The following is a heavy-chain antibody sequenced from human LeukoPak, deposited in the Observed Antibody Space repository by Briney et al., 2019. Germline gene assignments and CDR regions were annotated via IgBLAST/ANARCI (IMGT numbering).Heavy chain of an antibody. J-gene: IGHJ3*02. CDR2: ISYDGSNK. V-gene: IGHV3-30-3*01. D-gene: IGHD1/OR15-1a*01. CDR1: GFTFSSYA. CDR3: ARDEHWAFDI. Sequence: PGRSLRLSCAASGFTFSSYAMHWVRQAPGKGLEWVAVISYDGSNKYYADSVKGRFTISRDNSKNTLYLQMNSLRAEDTAVYYCARDEHWAFDIWGQGTMVTVCS.